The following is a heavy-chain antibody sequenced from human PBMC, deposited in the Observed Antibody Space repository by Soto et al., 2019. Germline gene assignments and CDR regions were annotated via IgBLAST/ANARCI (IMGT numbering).Heavy chain of an antibody. D-gene: IGHD3-10*01. J-gene: IGHJ4*02. CDR1: GYTFTSYD. V-gene: IGHV1-8*01. CDR2: MNPNSGNT. Sequence: ASVKVSCKASGYTFTSYDINWVRQATGQGLEWMGWMNPNSGNTSYAQKFQGRVTMTRDTSISTAYMELSSLRSEDTAVYYCARVRFRDWLLDYWGQGTLVTVSS. CDR3: ARVRFRDWLLDY.